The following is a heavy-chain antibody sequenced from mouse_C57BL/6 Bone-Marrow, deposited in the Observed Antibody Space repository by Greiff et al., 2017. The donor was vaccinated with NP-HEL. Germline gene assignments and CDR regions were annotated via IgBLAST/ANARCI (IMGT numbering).Heavy chain of an antibody. CDR2: IWSDGST. J-gene: IGHJ4*01. D-gene: IGHD1-1*01. V-gene: IGHV2-6-1*01. CDR1: GFSLTSYG. Sequence: VKLMESGPGLVAPSQSLSITCTVSGFSLTSYGVHWVRQPPGKGLEWLVVIWSDGSTTYNSALKSRLSISKDNSKSQVFLKMNSLQTDDTAMDYRARHGLLRDAMDYWGQGTSVTVSS. CDR3: ARHGLLRDAMDY.